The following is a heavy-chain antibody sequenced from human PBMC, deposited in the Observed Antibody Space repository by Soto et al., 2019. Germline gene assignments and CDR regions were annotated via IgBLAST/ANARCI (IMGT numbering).Heavy chain of an antibody. CDR1: GFTFSSYA. J-gene: IGHJ4*02. Sequence: GGSLRLSCAASGFTFSSYAMHWVRQAPGKGLEWVAVISYDGSNKYHADSVKGRFTISRDNSKNTLYLQMNSLRAEDTAVYYCAREGRYCGGDCYSRAGYFDYWGQGTLVTVSS. D-gene: IGHD2-21*02. V-gene: IGHV3-30-3*01. CDR2: ISYDGSNK. CDR3: AREGRYCGGDCYSRAGYFDY.